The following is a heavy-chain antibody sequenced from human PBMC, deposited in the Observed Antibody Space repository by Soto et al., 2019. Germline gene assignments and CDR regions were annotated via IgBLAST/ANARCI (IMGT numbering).Heavy chain of an antibody. CDR3: ATSYFYDSSGYPTTYYYYYGMDV. J-gene: IGHJ6*02. CDR1: GYSFTSYW. D-gene: IGHD3-22*01. CDR2: IYPGDSDT. V-gene: IGHV5-51*01. Sequence: PGESLKISCKGSGYSFTSYWIGWVRQMPGKGLEWMGIIYPGDSDTRYSPSFQGQVTISADKSISTAYLQWSSLKASDTAMYYCATSYFYDSSGYPTTYYYYYGMDVWGQGTTVTAP.